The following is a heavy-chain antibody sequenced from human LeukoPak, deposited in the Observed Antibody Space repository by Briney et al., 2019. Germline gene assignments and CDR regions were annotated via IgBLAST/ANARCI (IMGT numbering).Heavy chain of an antibody. Sequence: GGSRRLPGAASGFTFKDAWMAWFRRAPGKGLEGIGRIRNEVDGATTTYATSVKGRFNISRDDSRNTLYLQMQSLKSEDTALYYCATDRLFHNYWGQGTLVTVSS. CDR1: GFTFKDAW. D-gene: IGHD2-21*01. CDR2: IRNEVDGATT. J-gene: IGHJ4*02. V-gene: IGHV3-15*01. CDR3: ATDRLFHNY.